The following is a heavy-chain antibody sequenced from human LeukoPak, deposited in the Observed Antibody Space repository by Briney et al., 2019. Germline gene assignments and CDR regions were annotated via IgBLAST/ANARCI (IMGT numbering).Heavy chain of an antibody. CDR3: ARESAYSFDY. V-gene: IGHV3-48*04. D-gene: IGHD5-18*01. Sequence: GGSLRLSCAASGFTFSSYWMNWVRQAPGKGLEWVSYISNSGSTVYYAGSVGGRFTISRDNARNSLYLQMNSLRAEDTAIYYCARESAYSFDYWGQGTLVTVSS. CDR2: ISNSGSTV. CDR1: GFTFSSYW. J-gene: IGHJ4*02.